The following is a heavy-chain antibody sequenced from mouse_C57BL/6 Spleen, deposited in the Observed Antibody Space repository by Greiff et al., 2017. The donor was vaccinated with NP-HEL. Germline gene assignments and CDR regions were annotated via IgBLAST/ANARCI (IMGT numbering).Heavy chain of an antibody. CDR2: ISDGGSYT. J-gene: IGHJ4*01. D-gene: IGHD2-5*01. CDR3: ARAGYSNYVYYAMDY. CDR1: GFTFSSYA. Sequence: EVQLVESGGGLVKPGGSLKLSCAASGFTFSSYAMSWVRQTPEKRLEWVATISDGGSYTYYPDNVKGRFTISRDNAKNNLYLQMSHLKSEDTAMYYCARAGYSNYVYYAMDYWGQGTSVTVSS. V-gene: IGHV5-4*01.